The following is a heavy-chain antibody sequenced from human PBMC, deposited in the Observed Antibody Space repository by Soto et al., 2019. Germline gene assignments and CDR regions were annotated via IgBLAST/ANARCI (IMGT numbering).Heavy chain of an antibody. CDR2: IWYDGSNK. CDR3: ARDTGVYCSSTSCSYYYYYYGMDV. Sequence: QVQLVESGGGVVQPGRSLRLSCAASGFTFSSYGMHWVRQAPGKGLEWVAVIWYDGSNKYYADSVKGRFTISRDNSKNTRXXQXNXPRAEDTAVYYCARDTGVYCSSTSCSYYYYYYGMDVWGQGTTVTVSS. CDR1: GFTFSSYG. J-gene: IGHJ6*02. V-gene: IGHV3-33*01. D-gene: IGHD2-2*01.